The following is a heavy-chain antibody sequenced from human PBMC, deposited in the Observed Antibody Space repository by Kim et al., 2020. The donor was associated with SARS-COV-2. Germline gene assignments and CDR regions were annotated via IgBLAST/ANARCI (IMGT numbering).Heavy chain of an antibody. CDR3: ASTGGSSGYYPFDY. D-gene: IGHD3-22*01. J-gene: IGHJ4*02. Sequence: DSVKSRFTISRDNSKNTLYLQMNSLRAEDTAVYYGASTGGSSGYYPFDYWGQGTLVTVSS. V-gene: IGHV3-30*01.